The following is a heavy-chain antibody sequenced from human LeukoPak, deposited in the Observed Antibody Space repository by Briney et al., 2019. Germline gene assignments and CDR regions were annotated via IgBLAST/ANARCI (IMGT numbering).Heavy chain of an antibody. J-gene: IGHJ6*04. D-gene: IGHD6-13*01. CDR2: IIPIFGTA. V-gene: IGHV1-69*13. CDR1: GGTFSSYA. Sequence: SVKVSCKASGGTFSSYAISWVRQAPGQGLEWMGGIIPIFGTANYAQKFQGRVTITADESTSTAYMELSSLRSEDTAVYYCARDRGRRTAAGTYYYYGMDVWGKGTRSPSPQ. CDR3: ARDRGRRTAAGTYYYYGMDV.